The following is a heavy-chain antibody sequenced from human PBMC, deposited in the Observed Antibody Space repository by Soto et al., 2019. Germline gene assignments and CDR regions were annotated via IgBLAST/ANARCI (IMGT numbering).Heavy chain of an antibody. CDR2: INHSGST. V-gene: IGHV4-34*01. D-gene: IGHD2-2*01. Sequence: QVQLQQWGAGLLKPSETLSLTCAVYGGSFSGYYWSWIRQPPGKGLGWIGEINHSGSTNYNPSLKSRVTISVDTSKNQFSLKLSSVTAADTAVYYCARGLPAAIFGHMRFDPWGQGTLVTVSS. CDR3: ARGLPAAIFGHMRFDP. J-gene: IGHJ5*02. CDR1: GGSFSGYY.